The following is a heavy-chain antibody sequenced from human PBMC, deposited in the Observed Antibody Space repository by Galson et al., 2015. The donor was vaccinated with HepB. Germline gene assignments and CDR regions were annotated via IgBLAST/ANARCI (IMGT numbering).Heavy chain of an antibody. CDR3: ARALVVDDSSGYYFGRFDY. CDR2: IIPIFGTA. Sequence: SVKVSCKASGGTFSSYAISWVRQAPGQGLEWMGGIIPIFGTANYAQKFQGRVTITADESTSTAYMELSSLRSEDTAVYYCARALVVDDSSGYYFGRFDYWGQGTLVTVSS. J-gene: IGHJ4*02. V-gene: IGHV1-69*13. CDR1: GGTFSSYA. D-gene: IGHD3-22*01.